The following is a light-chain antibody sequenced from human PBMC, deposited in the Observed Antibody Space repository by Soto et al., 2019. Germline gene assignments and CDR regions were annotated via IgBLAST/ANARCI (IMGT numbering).Light chain of an antibody. J-gene: IGLJ2*01. CDR2: GVS. CDR3: SSYTSSSTLL. Sequence: QSVLTQPASVSASPGQSITISCTGASNDVGGSDYVSWYQQHPGKAPKLIIYGVSNRPSGTSDRFSGSKSGNTASLTISGLQAEDGADYYCSSYTSSSTLLFGGGTKLTVL. V-gene: IGLV2-14*01. CDR1: SNDVGGSDY.